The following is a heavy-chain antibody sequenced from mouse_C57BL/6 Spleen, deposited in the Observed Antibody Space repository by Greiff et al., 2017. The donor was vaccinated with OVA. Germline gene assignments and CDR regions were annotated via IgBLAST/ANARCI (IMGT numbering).Heavy chain of an antibody. J-gene: IGHJ1*03. CDR2: IDPETGGT. V-gene: IGHV1-15*01. CDR1: GYTFTDYE. Sequence: QVQLQQSGAELVRPGASVTLSCKASGYTFTDYEMHWVKQTPVHGLEWIGAIDPETGGTADNQKFKGKAILTADKSSSTAYMELRSLTSEDSAVYYCTRCTTVVDWYFDVWGTGTTVTVSS. CDR3: TRCTTVVDWYFDV. D-gene: IGHD1-1*01.